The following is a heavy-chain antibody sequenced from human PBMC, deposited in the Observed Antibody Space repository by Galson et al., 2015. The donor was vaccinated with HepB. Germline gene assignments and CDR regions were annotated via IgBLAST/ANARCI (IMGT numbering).Heavy chain of an antibody. Sequence: SLRLSCAASRFTFSSYAMSWVRQAPGKGLEWVSAISGSGGTTYYADSVQGRFTISRDNPKNTLFLQMNTLRAEDTAVYYCAKAFTTVATDSFDYWGQGTLVTVSS. CDR1: RFTFSSYA. D-gene: IGHD4-23*01. J-gene: IGHJ4*02. CDR3: AKAFTTVATDSFDY. CDR2: ISGSGGTT. V-gene: IGHV3-23*01.